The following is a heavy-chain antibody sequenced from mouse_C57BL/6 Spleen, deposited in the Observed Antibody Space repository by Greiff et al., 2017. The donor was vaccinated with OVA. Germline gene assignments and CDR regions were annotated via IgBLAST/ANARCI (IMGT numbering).Heavy chain of an antibody. CDR1: GFSLTSYG. CDR3: ARAGLVHYFDY. J-gene: IGHJ2*01. D-gene: IGHD1-1*02. Sequence: QVQLKQSGPGLVQPSQSLSITCTVSGFSLTSYGVHWVRQSPGKGLEWLGVIWSGGSTDYYAAFISRLSISKDNSKSQVFFKMNSLQADDTAIYYCARAGLVHYFDYWGQGTTLTVSS. CDR2: IWSGGST. V-gene: IGHV2-2*01.